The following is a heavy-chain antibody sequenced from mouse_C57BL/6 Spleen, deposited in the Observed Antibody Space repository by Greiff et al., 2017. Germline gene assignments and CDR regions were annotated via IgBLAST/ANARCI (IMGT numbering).Heavy chain of an antibody. CDR3: ARHERGQLGVYYFDY. Sequence: QVHVKQSGAELVKPGASVKLSCKASGYTFTEYTIHWVKQRSGQGLEWIGWFYPGSGSIKYNEKFKDKATLTADKSSSTVYMELSRLTSEDSAVYFCARHERGQLGVYYFDYWGQGTTLTVSS. CDR2: FYPGSGSI. CDR1: GYTFTEYT. J-gene: IGHJ2*01. V-gene: IGHV1-62-2*01. D-gene: IGHD4-1*02.